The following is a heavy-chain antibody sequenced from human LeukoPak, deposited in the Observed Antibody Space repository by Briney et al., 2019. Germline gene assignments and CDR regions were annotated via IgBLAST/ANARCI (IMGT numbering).Heavy chain of an antibody. J-gene: IGHJ6*02. D-gene: IGHD3-10*01. CDR3: ARCSQLLWFGELFSYYGMDV. Sequence: ASVKVSCKASGYTFTSYGISWVRQAPGQGLEWMGWISAYNGNTNYAQKLQGRVTMTTDTSTSTAYMELRSLRSDDTAVYYCARCSQLLWFGELFSYYGMDVWGQGTTVTVSS. V-gene: IGHV1-18*01. CDR2: ISAYNGNT. CDR1: GYTFTSYG.